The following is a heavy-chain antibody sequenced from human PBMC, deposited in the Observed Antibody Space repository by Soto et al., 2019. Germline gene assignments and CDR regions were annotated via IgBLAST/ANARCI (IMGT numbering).Heavy chain of an antibody. J-gene: IGHJ1*01. Sequence: GGSLRLSCVASGFTFDSCGMNWVRQAPGKGLEWVAGVSPHAANTYYADSVRGRFIISRDDSRKTVSLDMNSLRGEDSAVYYCAKMGGGNLPKLFHVWGHGTLVTVSS. CDR1: GFTFDSCG. CDR3: AKMGGGNLPKLFHV. V-gene: IGHV3-23*01. D-gene: IGHD6-6*01. CDR2: VSPHAANT.